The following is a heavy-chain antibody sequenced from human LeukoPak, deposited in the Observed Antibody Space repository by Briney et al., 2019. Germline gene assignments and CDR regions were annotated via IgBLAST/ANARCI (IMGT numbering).Heavy chain of an antibody. D-gene: IGHD2-8*01. J-gene: IGHJ4*02. CDR2: IYYSGST. Sequence: SETLSLTCTVSGGSISSYYWSWIRQPPGKGLEWIGYIYYSGSTNYNPSLKSRVTISVEASKNLSSLKLSSVTAADTAVYYCARGNGSLRNWGQGTLVTVSS. V-gene: IGHV4-59*08. CDR1: GGSISSYY. CDR3: ARGNGSLRN.